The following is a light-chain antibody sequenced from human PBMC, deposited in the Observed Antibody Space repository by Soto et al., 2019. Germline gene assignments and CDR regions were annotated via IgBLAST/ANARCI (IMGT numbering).Light chain of an antibody. V-gene: IGLV2-11*01. CDR3: SSYTSRSTPV. CDR1: NSDIGAYNY. CDR2: DVD. J-gene: IGLJ2*01. Sequence: QSALTQPRSVSGSPGQSVTISCVGTNSDIGAYNYVSWYHQHPGKAPQVILFDVDQRPSGVPDRFSGSKSGNTASLTISGLQTEDEGDYYCSSYTSRSTPVFGGGTQLTVL.